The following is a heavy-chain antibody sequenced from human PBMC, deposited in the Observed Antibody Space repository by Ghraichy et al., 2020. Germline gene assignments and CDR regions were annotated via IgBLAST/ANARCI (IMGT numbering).Heavy chain of an antibody. CDR3: ARHYYDSSGYYRFPSDY. CDR1: GFTFSSYS. D-gene: IGHD3-22*01. V-gene: IGHV3-21*01. J-gene: IGHJ4*02. Sequence: GESLNISCAASGFTFSSYSMNWVRQAPGKGLEWVSSISSSSSYIYYADSVKGRFTISRDNAKNSLYLQMNSLRAEDTAVYYCARHYYDSSGYYRFPSDYWGQGTLVTVSS. CDR2: ISSSSSYI.